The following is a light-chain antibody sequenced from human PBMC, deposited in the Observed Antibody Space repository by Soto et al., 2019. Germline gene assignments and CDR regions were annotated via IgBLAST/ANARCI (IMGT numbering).Light chain of an antibody. CDR3: CSYAGGNTFV. V-gene: IGLV2-23*02. J-gene: IGLJ7*01. Sequence: QSALTQPASVSGSPGQSITISCTGTTNDVATYNLVSWHQRHPGKAPRVIIYEVFKRPSGVSNRFSGSKSGNTASLTSSGLQAEDEAEYFCCSYAGGNTFVFGGGTQLTVL. CDR1: TNDVATYNL. CDR2: EVF.